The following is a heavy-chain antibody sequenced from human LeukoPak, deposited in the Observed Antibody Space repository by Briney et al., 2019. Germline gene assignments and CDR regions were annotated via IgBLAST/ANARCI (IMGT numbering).Heavy chain of an antibody. CDR3: ARAGYYYDSSGYYVMTEIDY. V-gene: IGHV3-21*01. CDR1: GFTFSSYS. J-gene: IGHJ4*02. D-gene: IGHD3-22*01. Sequence: GGSLRLYCAASGFTFSSYSMNWVRQAAGKGLEWVSSISSSSSYIYYADSVKGRFTISRDNAKNSLYLQMNSLRAEDTAVYYCARAGYYYDSSGYYVMTEIDYWGQGTLVTVSP. CDR2: ISSSSSYI.